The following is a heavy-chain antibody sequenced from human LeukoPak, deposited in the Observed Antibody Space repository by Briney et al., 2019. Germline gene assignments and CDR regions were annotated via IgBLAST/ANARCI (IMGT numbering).Heavy chain of an antibody. Sequence: GGSLRLSCAASGFTFSIYAMSWVRQAPGKGLQWVSSITSRGESTWYVDSVKGRFTITRDNSENTLYLQMHSLRAEGTAVYYCAKDVWSGYYRYYFDYWGQGTLVTVSS. J-gene: IGHJ4*02. CDR2: ITSRGEST. CDR3: AKDVWSGYYRYYFDY. D-gene: IGHD3-3*01. CDR1: GFTFSIYA. V-gene: IGHV3-23*01.